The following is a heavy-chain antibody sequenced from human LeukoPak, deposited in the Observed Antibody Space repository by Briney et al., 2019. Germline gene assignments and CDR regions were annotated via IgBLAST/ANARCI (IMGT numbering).Heavy chain of an antibody. D-gene: IGHD2-2*01. V-gene: IGHV3-30*02. CDR3: ERGVTSWPQGPYHFDY. CDR2: IESNGNEK. J-gene: IGHJ4*02. CDR1: GFTFSDYT. Sequence: GGSLRLSCAVSGFTFSDYTMNWVRQAPGKGLEWVASIESNGNEKYSSDSLKDRFTISRDNSKNTLYLQLNTVRPEDTAVFYCERGVTSWPQGPYHFDYWGQGILITVSS.